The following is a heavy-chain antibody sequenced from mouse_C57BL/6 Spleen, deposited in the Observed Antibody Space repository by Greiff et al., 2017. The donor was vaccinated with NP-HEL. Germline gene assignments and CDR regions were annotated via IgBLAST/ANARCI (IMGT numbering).Heavy chain of an antibody. CDR1: GFTFSDYG. Sequence: EVQVVESGGGLVKPGGSLKLSCAASGFTFSDYGMHWVRQAPEKGLEWVAYISSGSSTIYYADTVKGRFTISRDNAKNTLFLQMTSLRSEDTAMYYCARFGWAYAMDYWGQGTSVTVSS. V-gene: IGHV5-17*01. CDR2: ISSGSSTI. J-gene: IGHJ4*01. CDR3: ARFGWAYAMDY. D-gene: IGHD1-1*02.